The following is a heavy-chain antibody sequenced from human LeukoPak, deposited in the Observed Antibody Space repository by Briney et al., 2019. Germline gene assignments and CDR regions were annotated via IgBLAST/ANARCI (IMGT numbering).Heavy chain of an antibody. CDR1: GYSFPTYW. CDR2: IYPADSDT. CDR3: ARSVNYCSSTSCYAVYFY. J-gene: IGHJ4*02. D-gene: IGHD2-2*01. V-gene: IGHV5-51*01. Sequence: GESLKISCKGSGYSFPTYWIGWVRQMPGKGLEWMGIIYPADSDTRYSPSFQGQVTISADKSISTAYLQWSSLKASDTAMYYCARSVNYCSSTSCYAVYFYWGQGTLVTVSS.